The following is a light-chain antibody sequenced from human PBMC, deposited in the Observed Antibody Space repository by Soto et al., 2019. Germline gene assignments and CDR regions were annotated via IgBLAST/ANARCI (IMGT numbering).Light chain of an antibody. CDR3: QHYRSAPCT. J-gene: IGKJ3*01. V-gene: IGKV3-20*01. Sequence: EIVMTQSPATLSVVPGERATLSCRASRNVGRKLAWYMQKPGQSPRLLMYRTSSMKTGVPDRFSGSGSGTDFTLTISRLEPEDFAVYYCQHYRSAPCTFGPGTKVDIK. CDR1: RNVGRK. CDR2: RTS.